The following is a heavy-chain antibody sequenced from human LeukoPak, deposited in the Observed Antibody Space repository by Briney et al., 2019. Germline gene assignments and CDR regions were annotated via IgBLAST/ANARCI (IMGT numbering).Heavy chain of an antibody. Sequence: GGSLRLSCAASGITFTSSSMTWVRQAPGKGLEWVSSISSSSSYIYFADSLKGRFTISRDDAKNSLYLQMNSLRAEDTAVYYCARADTTGGYYFDYWGQGTLVTVSS. D-gene: IGHD4-17*01. CDR1: GITFTSSS. CDR3: ARADTTGGYYFDY. CDR2: ISSSSSYI. V-gene: IGHV3-21*01. J-gene: IGHJ4*02.